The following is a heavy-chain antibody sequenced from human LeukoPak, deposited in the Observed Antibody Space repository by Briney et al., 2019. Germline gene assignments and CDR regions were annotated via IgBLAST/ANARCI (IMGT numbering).Heavy chain of an antibody. CDR2: INPSGGST. CDR3: ARGSLGTFDY. CDR1: GYTFTSYY. V-gene: IGHV1-46*01. D-gene: IGHD1-1*01. J-gene: IGHJ4*02. Sequence: ASVKVSCKISGYTFTSYYIHWVRQAPGQGLEWMGIINPSGGSTSYAQKFQGRVTMTTDTSTSTAYMELRSLRSDDTAVYYCARGSLGTFDYWGQGTLVTVSP.